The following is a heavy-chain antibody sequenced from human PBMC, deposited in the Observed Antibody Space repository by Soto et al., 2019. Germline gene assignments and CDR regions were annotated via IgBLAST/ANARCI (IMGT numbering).Heavy chain of an antibody. CDR2: INTHNGNT. CDR3: TREGSAPYYYYGMDA. CDR1: GYTFTTYG. D-gene: IGHD3-10*01. Sequence: ASVKVSCKASGYTFTTYGISWVRQAPGQGLEWLGWINTHNGNTNYAQNLQGRVIMTADTSTSTAYMEPRSLRSDDTAIYYCTREGSAPYYYYGMDAWGQGTTVTAP. J-gene: IGHJ6*02. V-gene: IGHV1-18*01.